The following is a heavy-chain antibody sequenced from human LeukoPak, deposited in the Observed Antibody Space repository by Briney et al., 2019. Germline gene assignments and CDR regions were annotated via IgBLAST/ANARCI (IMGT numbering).Heavy chain of an antibody. CDR1: VGTVSSFA. J-gene: IGHJ3*02. D-gene: IGHD3-10*01. Sequence: SVRVSCKTSVGTVSSFALGWMRQAPGQGPEWMGGFIPILRTPKDAQKFQGRVTITTDESTDTFYMELSGRRGEDTAVYCCATPSRGHAFDIWGQGTMVTVS. CDR2: FIPILRTP. V-gene: IGHV1-69*05. CDR3: ATPSRGHAFDI.